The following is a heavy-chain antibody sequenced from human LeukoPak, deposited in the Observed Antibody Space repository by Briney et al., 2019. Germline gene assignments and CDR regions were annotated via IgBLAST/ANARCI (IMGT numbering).Heavy chain of an antibody. D-gene: IGHD6-6*01. CDR1: GFSFSSYW. V-gene: IGHV3-7*03. CDR3: ARGSIAAHDAFDI. Sequence: GGSLRLSCAASGFSFSSYWMSWVRQAPGKGLEWVANTNQDESEKHYVDSVKGRISISRDNARRSLYLQMNSLRAEDAAVYYCARGSIAAHDAFDIWGQGTMVTVSS. J-gene: IGHJ3*02. CDR2: TNQDESEK.